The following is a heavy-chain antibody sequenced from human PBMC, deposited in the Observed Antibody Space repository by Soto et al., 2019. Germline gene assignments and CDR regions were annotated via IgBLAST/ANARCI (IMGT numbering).Heavy chain of an antibody. CDR3: ARDGGAGPCLATATHLIDY. D-gene: IGHD2-21*02. V-gene: IGHV3-30-3*01. CDR2: ISYDGSNK. J-gene: IGHJ4*02. CDR1: GFTFSSYA. Sequence: GGSLRLSCAASGFTFSSYAMHWVRQAPGKGLEWVAVISYDGSNKYYADSVKGRFTISRDNSKNTLYLQMNSQRDEDTAVYYCARDGGAGPCLATATHLIDYWGQGTLVTVSS.